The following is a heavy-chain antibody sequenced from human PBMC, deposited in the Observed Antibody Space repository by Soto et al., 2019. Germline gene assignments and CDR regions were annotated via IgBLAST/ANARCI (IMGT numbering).Heavy chain of an antibody. CDR1: GFTFSSYA. V-gene: IGHV3-23*01. CDR3: AKKGRGSRVTYYYDSSGYSSFDY. D-gene: IGHD3-22*01. Sequence: EVQLLESGGGLVQPGGSLRLSCAASGFTFSSYAMSWVRQAPGKGLEWVSAISGSGGSTYYADSVKGRFTISRDNSKNTLYLQINSLRAEDTAVYYCAKKGRGSRVTYYYDSSGYSSFDYWGQGTLVTVSS. CDR2: ISGSGGST. J-gene: IGHJ4*02.